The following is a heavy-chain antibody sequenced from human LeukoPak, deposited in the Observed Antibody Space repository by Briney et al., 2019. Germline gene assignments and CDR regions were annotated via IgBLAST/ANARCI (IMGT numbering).Heavy chain of an antibody. CDR2: IDNDGHGI. CDR1: GFTFSGYW. CDR3: ARGDSGVNYYYMDV. Sequence: GGSLRLSCVTSGFTFSGYWMHWVRQGPEKGLELVSRIDNDGHGIIYADSVKGRFTTSRDNVKNTLYLQMNSLRVEDTAVYYCARGDSGVNYYYMDVWGKGTTVSVSS. V-gene: IGHV3-74*01. D-gene: IGHD3-22*01. J-gene: IGHJ6*03.